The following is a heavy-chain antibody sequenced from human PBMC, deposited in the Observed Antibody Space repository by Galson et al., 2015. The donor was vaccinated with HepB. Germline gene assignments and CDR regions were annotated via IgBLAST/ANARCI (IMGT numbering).Heavy chain of an antibody. Sequence: LRLSCAASRFTFTNAWMNWVRQAPGKGLEWVGRIKSKIDGGRTDYAAPVKGRFTISRDDSKTTVFLQMNSLKTEDTAVYYCTGYLTSSIAETGRVSTRAWFDPWGQGTLVTVSS. D-gene: IGHD6-19*01. V-gene: IGHV3-15*01. J-gene: IGHJ5*02. CDR1: RFTFTNAW. CDR3: TGYLTSSIAETGRVSTRAWFDP. CDR2: IKSKIDGGRT.